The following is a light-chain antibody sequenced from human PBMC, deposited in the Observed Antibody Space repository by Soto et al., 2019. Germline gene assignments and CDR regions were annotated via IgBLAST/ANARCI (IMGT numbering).Light chain of an antibody. J-gene: IGKJ1*01. V-gene: IGKV4-1*01. Sequence: DIVMTQSPDSLAVSLGERATINCKSSQSLLYNSNNKNYLAWFQQKSGQPPKLLIYWASTRESGVPDRFSGSGSGTDLTLTVSSLQDEDVAVYYCQQSYNGPWTFGQGTRVEI. CDR2: WAS. CDR1: QSLLYNSNNKNY. CDR3: QQSYNGPWT.